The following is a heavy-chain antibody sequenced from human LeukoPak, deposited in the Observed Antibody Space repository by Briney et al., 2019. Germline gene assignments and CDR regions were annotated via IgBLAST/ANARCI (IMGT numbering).Heavy chain of an antibody. V-gene: IGHV3-30*18. CDR2: ISYDGSNK. CDR3: AKGLLWFGELFSYYYYGMDV. D-gene: IGHD3-10*01. J-gene: IGHJ6*04. CDR1: GFTFSSYG. Sequence: PGGSLRLSCAASGFTFSSYGMHWVRQAPGKGLEWVAVISYDGSNKYYADSVKGRFTISRDNSKNTLYLQMNSLRAEDTAVYYCAKGLLWFGELFSYYYYGMDVWGKGTTVTVSS.